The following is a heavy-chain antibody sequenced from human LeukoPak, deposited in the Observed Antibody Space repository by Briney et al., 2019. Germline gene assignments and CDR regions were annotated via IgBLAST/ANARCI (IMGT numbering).Heavy chain of an antibody. Sequence: PGGSLRLSCAASGSTFNTYWMSWVRQAPGKGLEWVANLKQDGSEEYYVDSVKGRFTISRDNAKNSLYLQMNSLRAEDTAVYYCARAEYCYYCGMDVWGQGTTVIVSS. CDR3: ARAEYCYYCGMDV. V-gene: IGHV3-7*03. CDR1: GSTFNTYW. D-gene: IGHD2/OR15-2a*01. CDR2: LKQDGSEE. J-gene: IGHJ6*02.